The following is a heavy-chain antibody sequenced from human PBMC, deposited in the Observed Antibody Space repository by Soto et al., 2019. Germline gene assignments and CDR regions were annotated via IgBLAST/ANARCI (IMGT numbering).Heavy chain of an antibody. D-gene: IGHD2-21*01. V-gene: IGHV1-3*01. CDR1: GYTFTGYA. J-gene: IGHJ4*02. CDR2: INAGNGNT. CDR3: ARETSHCYDRYIPTFDY. Sequence: ASVKVSCKASGYTFTGYAMHWVRQAPGQRLEWMGWINAGNGNTKYSQKFQGRVTITRDTSASTAYMELRSLRSDDTAVYYCARETSHCYDRYIPTFDYWGQGTLVTVSS.